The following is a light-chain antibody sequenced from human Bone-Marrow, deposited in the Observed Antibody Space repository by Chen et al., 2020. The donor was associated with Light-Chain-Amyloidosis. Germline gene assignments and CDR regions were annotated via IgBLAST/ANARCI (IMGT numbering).Light chain of an antibody. V-gene: IGLV3-21*02. CDR2: DDS. J-gene: IGLJ3*02. Sequence: SSVLTQPSSVSVALGQPATIACGGNNIGSTSVHWYQQTPGQAPLLVVYDDSDRPSGIPERLSGSNSGNTATLTISRVEAGDEADYYCQVWDRSSDRPVFGGGTKLTVL. CDR3: QVWDRSSDRPV. CDR1: NIGSTS.